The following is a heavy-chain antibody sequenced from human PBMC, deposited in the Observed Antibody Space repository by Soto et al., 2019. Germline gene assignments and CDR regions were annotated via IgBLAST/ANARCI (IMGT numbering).Heavy chain of an antibody. CDR2: VIPIFGTA. D-gene: IGHD3-9*01. CDR3: ARAGGYYESVTGDYRGCSYEY. Sequence: QVQLVQSGAEVKKPGSSVKVSCKASGGTFSSYAISWVRQAPGQGLEWMGGVIPIFGTANYAQKFQGRVTIIADEPTSTAHMELSRLRSEDKAVYYCARAGGYYESVTGDYRGCSYEYWGQGTLVTVA. CDR1: GGTFSSYA. J-gene: IGHJ4*02. V-gene: IGHV1-69*01.